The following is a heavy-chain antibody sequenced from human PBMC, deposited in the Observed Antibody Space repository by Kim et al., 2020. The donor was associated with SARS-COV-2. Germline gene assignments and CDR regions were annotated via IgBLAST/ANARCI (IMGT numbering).Heavy chain of an antibody. D-gene: IGHD6-13*01. CDR1: GFTVSSNY. CDR2: IYSGGST. Sequence: GGSLRLSYAASGFTVSSNYMSWVRQAPGKGLEWVSVIYSGGSTYYADSVKGRFTISRHNSKNTLYLQMNSLRAEDTAVYYCARALGGSSSWSEYFQHWGQGTLVTVSS. J-gene: IGHJ1*01. V-gene: IGHV3-53*04. CDR3: ARALGGSSSWSEYFQH.